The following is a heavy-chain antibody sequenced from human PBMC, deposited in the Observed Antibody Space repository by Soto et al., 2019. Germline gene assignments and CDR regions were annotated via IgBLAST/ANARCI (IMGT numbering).Heavy chain of an antibody. J-gene: IGHJ5*02. Sequence: QVQLQESGPGLVKPSETLSLTCTVSGGSISRGGYYWSWIRQNPGKGLEWIRYTYNSVSTYYNPSLKSRVTISVDTSKNQCSLKLTSVTAADTAVYYCARDPAPWGQGTLVTVSS. CDR2: TYNSVST. V-gene: IGHV4-31*03. CDR3: ARDPAP. CDR1: GGSISRGGYY.